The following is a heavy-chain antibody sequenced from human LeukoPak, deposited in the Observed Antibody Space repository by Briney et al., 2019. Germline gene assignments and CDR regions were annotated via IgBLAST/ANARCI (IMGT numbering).Heavy chain of an antibody. D-gene: IGHD1-14*01. CDR1: GFTFNIYE. CDR2: ISADRNVI. J-gene: IGHJ4*02. Sequence: PGGSLRLSCAASGFTFNIYEMIWVRQAPEKGLEWISYISADRNVIYYADSVKGRLIISRDNAKNSLYLQMNSLRAEDTAVYYCAGSRYPEPQDLDYWGQGTLVSVSS. V-gene: IGHV3-48*03. CDR3: AGSRYPEPQDLDY.